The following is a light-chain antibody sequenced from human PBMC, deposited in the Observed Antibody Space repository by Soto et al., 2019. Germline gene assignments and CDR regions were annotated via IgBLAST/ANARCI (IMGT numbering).Light chain of an antibody. CDR2: ENN. CDR3: GTWDSSLSDGKV. Sequence: QSVLTQPPSVSAAPGQKVTISCSGSSSNIGNNYVSWYQQLPGTAPKLLIYENNKRPSGIPDRFSGSKSGTSATLGITGLQAGDEADYYCGTWDSSLSDGKVFGTGTKLTVL. CDR1: SSNIGNNY. V-gene: IGLV1-51*02. J-gene: IGLJ1*01.